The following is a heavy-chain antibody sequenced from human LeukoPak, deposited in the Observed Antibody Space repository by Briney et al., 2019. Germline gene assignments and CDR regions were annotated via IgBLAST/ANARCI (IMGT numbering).Heavy chain of an antibody. V-gene: IGHV3-7*01. D-gene: IGHD5-12*01. CDR1: GFIFSNYW. CDR3: VRDGGVSGYDLLDY. J-gene: IGHJ4*02. CDR2: INQDGSKE. Sequence: GGSLRLSCTAPGFIFSNYWMTWVRQAPGKGLEWVAQINQDGSKEYYIDSVKARFSISRDNARNSLSLQMNSLRAEDTAVYYCVRDGGVSGYDLLDYWGQGTLVTVSS.